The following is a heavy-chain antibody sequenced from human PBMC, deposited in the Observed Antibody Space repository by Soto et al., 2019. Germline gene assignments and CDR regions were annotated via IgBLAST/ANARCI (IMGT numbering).Heavy chain of an antibody. CDR2: IYYSGST. D-gene: IGHD3-22*01. CDR3: ERTSSGYYVLY. V-gene: IGHV4-39*01. J-gene: IGHJ4*02. Sequence: SETLSLTCTVSGGSISSSSYYWGWIRQPPGKGLEWIGSIYYSGSTYYNPSLRSRVTISVDTSKNQFSLKLSSVTAADTAVYYCERTSSGYYVLYWGPGTMVTVYS. CDR1: GGSISSSSYY.